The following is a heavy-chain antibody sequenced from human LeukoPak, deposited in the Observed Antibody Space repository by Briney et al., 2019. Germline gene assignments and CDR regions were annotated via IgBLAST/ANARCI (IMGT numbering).Heavy chain of an antibody. CDR1: GFTFSTYA. J-gene: IGHJ4*02. V-gene: IGHV3-30-3*01. CDR3: ARTTTPHYYGSGSYALGY. D-gene: IGHD3-10*01. Sequence: GGSLRLSCAASGFTFSTYAMHWVRQGPGKGLEWVAVISYDGSNKYYADSVKGRFTISRDNSKNTLYLQMSSLGAEDTAVYYCARTTTPHYYGSGSYALGYWGQGTLVTVPS. CDR2: ISYDGSNK.